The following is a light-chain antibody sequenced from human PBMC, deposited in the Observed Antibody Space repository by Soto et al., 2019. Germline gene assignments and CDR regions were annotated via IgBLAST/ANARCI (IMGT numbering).Light chain of an antibody. J-gene: IGLJ1*01. CDR2: DVS. CDR3: SSYTRSSTHV. V-gene: IGLV2-14*01. CDR1: SSYIGGYNY. Sequence: QSVLTQPASVSGSPGQSITISCTGTSSYIGGYNYVSWYQQHPGKVPKLMIYDVSNRPSGVSDRFSGSKSGNTASLTISGLQAEDEADYYCSSYTRSSTHVFGTGTKVTVL.